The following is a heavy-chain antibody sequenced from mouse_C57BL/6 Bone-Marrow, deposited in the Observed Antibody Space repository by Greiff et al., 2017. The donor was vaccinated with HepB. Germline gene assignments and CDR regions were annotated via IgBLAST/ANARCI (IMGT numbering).Heavy chain of an antibody. CDR3: ARRDYEGWYFDV. D-gene: IGHD2-4*01. CDR1: GYTFTTYP. Sequence: VQLQESGAELVKPGASVKMSCKASGYTFTTYPIEWMKQNHGKSLEWIGNFHPYNDDTKYNEKFKGKATLTVEKSSSTVYWELSRLTSDDSAVYYCARRDYEGWYFDVWGTGTTVTVSS. V-gene: IGHV1-47*01. J-gene: IGHJ1*03. CDR2: FHPYNDDT.